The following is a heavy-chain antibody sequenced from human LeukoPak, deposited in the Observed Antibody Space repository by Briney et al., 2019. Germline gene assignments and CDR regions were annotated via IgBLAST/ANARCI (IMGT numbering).Heavy chain of an antibody. CDR2: IYYSGST. V-gene: IGHV4-39*07. J-gene: IGHJ4*02. CDR1: GGSISSSSYY. D-gene: IGHD6-19*01. CDR3: ARRGPGYSSGWYSY. Sequence: SETLSLTCTVSGGSISSSSYYWGWIRQPPGKGLEWIGSIYYSGSTYYNPSLKSRVTISVDTSKNQFSLKLSSVTAADTAVYYCARRGPGYSSGWYSYWGQGTLVTVSS.